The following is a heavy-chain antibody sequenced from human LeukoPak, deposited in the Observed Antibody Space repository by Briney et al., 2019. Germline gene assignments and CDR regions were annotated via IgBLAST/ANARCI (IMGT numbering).Heavy chain of an antibody. J-gene: IGHJ2*01. CDR3: ARNQAGYYDRTGYFDL. V-gene: IGHV4-4*07. D-gene: IGHD3-22*01. CDR2: MYSGGNT. CDR1: GGSISNYY. Sequence: SETLSLTCTVSGGSISNYYWNWIRQPAGKGLQWIGRMYSGGNTNYNASLKSRVTMSLDTSKNQFPLNLTSATAADTALYYCARNQAGYYDRTGYFDLWGRGTLVTVSS.